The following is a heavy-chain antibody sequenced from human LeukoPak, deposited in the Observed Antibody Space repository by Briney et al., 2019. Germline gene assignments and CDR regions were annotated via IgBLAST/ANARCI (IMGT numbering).Heavy chain of an antibody. CDR2: INPNSGGT. CDR3: ARVGAMVL. CDR1: GYTLTELS. J-gene: IGHJ4*02. Sequence: ASVKVSFKVSGYTLTELSIHWVRQAPGQGLEWMGWINPNSGGTNYAQKFQGRVTMTRDKSISTAYMDLSSLTSDDTAVYYCARVGAMVLWGQGTHVTVSS. V-gene: IGHV1-2*02. D-gene: IGHD5-18*01.